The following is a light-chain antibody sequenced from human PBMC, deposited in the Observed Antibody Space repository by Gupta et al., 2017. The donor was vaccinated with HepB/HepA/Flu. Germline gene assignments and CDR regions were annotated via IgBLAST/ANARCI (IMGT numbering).Light chain of an antibody. J-gene: IGKJ4*01. CDR3: RQGTHWPLT. CDR1: QSLVYSDGHTY. V-gene: IGKV2-30*01. Sequence: DVVMTQSPLSLPVTLGQPASISCRSSQSLVYSDGHTYLNWFQQRPGQSPRRLIYKVSNRDSGVPDRFSGSGSGTDFTLKISRVEAEDVGVYYCRQGTHWPLTFGGGTKVEIK. CDR2: KVS.